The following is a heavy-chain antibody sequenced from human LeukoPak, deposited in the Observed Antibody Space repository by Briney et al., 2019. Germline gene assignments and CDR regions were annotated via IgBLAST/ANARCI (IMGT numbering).Heavy chain of an antibody. CDR1: GGSISSGDYY. Sequence: SETLSLTCTVSGGSISSGDYYWGWIRQPPGKGLEWIGSIYHSGSTYYNPSLKSRVTISVDTSKNQFSLKLSSVTAADTAVYYCAREGDTIFGVVIDYWGQGTLVTVSS. V-gene: IGHV4-39*07. J-gene: IGHJ4*02. CDR3: AREGDTIFGVVIDY. D-gene: IGHD3-3*01. CDR2: IYHSGST.